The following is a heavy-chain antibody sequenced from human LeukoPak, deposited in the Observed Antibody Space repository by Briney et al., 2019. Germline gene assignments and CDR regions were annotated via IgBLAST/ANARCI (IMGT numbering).Heavy chain of an antibody. CDR2: IYYSGST. J-gene: IGHJ4*02. Sequence: SETLSLTCTVSGGSISSYYWSWIRQPPGKGLEWIGYIYYSGSTNYNPSLKSRVTISVDTSKNQFSLKLSSVTAADTAVYYCAAGWELRGGHFFDYWGQGTLVTVSS. CDR1: GGSISSYY. CDR3: AAGWELRGGHFFDY. D-gene: IGHD1-26*01. V-gene: IGHV4-59*08.